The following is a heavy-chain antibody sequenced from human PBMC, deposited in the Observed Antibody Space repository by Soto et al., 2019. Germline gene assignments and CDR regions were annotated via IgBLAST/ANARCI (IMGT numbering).Heavy chain of an antibody. CDR3: ARDLRFSSTNYFDF. D-gene: IGHD2-8*01. CDR1: GFLFTDYY. CDR2: IDGSSDYT. J-gene: IGHJ4*02. Sequence: RLSCTASGFLFTDYYMSWIRQPPGKGLEWLAYIDGSSDYTNSADSVKGRFTISRDNAKNSVFLQMNNLRADDTAVYYCARDLRFSSTNYFDFWGRGTLVTAPQ. V-gene: IGHV3-11*06.